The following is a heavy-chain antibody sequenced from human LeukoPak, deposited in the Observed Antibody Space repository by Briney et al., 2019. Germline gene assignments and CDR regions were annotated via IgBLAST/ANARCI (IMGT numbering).Heavy chain of an antibody. D-gene: IGHD3-22*01. CDR1: GFTFSSFA. V-gene: IGHV3-30*04. Sequence: PGGSLRLSCAASGFTFSSFARHWVRQAPGKGLEWVASISYEGGNKHFADSVKGRFTISRDNSKRTMDLQMSSLRAEDTAVYYCAKDQNYYDSSGSRFVYWGQGTLVTVSS. CDR3: AKDQNYYDSSGSRFVY. CDR2: ISYEGGNK. J-gene: IGHJ4*02.